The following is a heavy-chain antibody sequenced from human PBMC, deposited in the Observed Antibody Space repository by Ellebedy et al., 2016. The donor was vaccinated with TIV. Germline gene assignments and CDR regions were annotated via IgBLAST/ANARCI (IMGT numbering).Heavy chain of an antibody. D-gene: IGHD3-10*01. CDR2: IIPSSGGT. V-gene: IGHV1-2*02. J-gene: IGHJ4*02. Sequence: AASVKVSCKASGYTFTTYYIHWMRQAPGQGLEWLGWIIPSSGGTHYAPKFQGRVAMTRDTSVSTAYMELTNLRSDDTAIYYCARGVLLAGRGTFDYWGQGALVTVSS. CDR3: ARGVLLAGRGTFDY. CDR1: GYTFTTYY.